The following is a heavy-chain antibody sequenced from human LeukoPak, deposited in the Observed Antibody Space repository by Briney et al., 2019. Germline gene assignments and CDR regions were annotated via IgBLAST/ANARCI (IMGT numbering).Heavy chain of an antibody. CDR3: AREFYDSGSTYFDP. D-gene: IGHD3-10*01. CDR2: TYYRYKWYN. V-gene: IGHV6-1*01. CDR1: GDSVSSNRAA. Sequence: SQTLSLTCAISGDSVSSNRAAWNWTRQSPSRVLECLGRTYYRYKWYNDYAVSVKSRITINPDTSKNQFSLQLNSVTPEDTAVYYCAREFYDSGSTYFDPWGQGTLVTVSS. J-gene: IGHJ5*02.